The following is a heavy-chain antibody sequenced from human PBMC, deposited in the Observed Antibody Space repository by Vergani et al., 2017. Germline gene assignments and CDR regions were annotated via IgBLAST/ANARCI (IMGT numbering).Heavy chain of an antibody. D-gene: IGHD3-22*01. CDR3: ARISYDSSGFYYYGMDV. V-gene: IGHV3-21*04. Sequence: EVQLVESGGGLVKPGGSLRLSCAASGFTFSSYSMNWVRQAPGKGLEWVSSISSSSSYIYYADSVKGRFTISRDNAKNSLYLQMNSLRAEDTAVYYCARISYDSSGFYYYGMDVWGQGTTVTVSS. CDR2: ISSSSSYI. CDR1: GFTFSSYS. J-gene: IGHJ6*02.